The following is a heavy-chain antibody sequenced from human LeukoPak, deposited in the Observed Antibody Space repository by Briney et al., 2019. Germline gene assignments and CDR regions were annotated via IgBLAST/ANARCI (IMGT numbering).Heavy chain of an antibody. CDR1: GFTFNNYW. D-gene: IGHD6-13*01. V-gene: IGHV3-23*01. J-gene: IGHJ5*02. CDR2: ISGSGGST. CDR3: AKDPGSSWYKNWFDP. Sequence: PGGSLRLSCAASGFTFNNYWMSWVRQAPGKGLEWVSAISGSGGSTYYADSVKGRFTISRDNSKNTLYLQMNSLRAEDTAVYYCAKDPGSSWYKNWFDPWGQGTLVTVSS.